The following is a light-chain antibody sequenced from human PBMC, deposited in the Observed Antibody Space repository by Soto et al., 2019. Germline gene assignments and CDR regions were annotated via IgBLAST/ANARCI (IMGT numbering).Light chain of an antibody. Sequence: DIVMTQSPDCLAVSLGEWTTINCKSSQSVLYTSDNKNYLAWYQQKPGQPPKLLIYWASTRESGVPDRFSGSGSGTDFTLTISYLQAGDVAVYYCQQYYSVPFTFGPGTKVDIK. CDR2: WAS. CDR1: QSVLYTSDNKNY. J-gene: IGKJ3*01. CDR3: QQYYSVPFT. V-gene: IGKV4-1*01.